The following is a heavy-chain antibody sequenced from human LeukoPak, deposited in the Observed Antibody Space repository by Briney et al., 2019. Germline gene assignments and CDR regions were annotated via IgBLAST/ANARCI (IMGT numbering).Heavy chain of an antibody. Sequence: GGSLRLSCAASEFTFSTYAMSWVRQAPGKGLEWVSSISASGSLTYYADCVKGRFTISRDNSKSILFLQMNSLTVEDTAVYYWAKGWFGETLHGPHDYWGQGTLVTVSS. CDR1: EFTFSTYA. V-gene: IGHV3-23*01. J-gene: IGHJ4*02. D-gene: IGHD3-10*01. CDR3: AKGWFGETLHGPHDY. CDR2: ISASGSLT.